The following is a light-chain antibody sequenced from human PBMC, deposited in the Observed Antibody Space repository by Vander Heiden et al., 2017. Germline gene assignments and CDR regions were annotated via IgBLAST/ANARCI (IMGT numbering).Light chain of an antibody. CDR3: SSYTSSSTLV. J-gene: IGLJ3*02. CDR2: DVS. Sequence: QSAPTHPASRSGAPGQSITISCTGTSSDVGGYNYVSWYQQHPGKAPKLMIYDVSNRPSGVSNRFSGSKSSNTASLTISGLQAEDEADYYCSSYTSSSTLVFGGGTKLTVL. V-gene: IGLV2-14*03. CDR1: SSDVGGYNY.